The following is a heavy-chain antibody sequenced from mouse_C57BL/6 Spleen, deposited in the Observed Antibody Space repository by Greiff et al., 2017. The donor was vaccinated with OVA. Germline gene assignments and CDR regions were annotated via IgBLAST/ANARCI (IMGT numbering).Heavy chain of an antibody. V-gene: IGHV5-4*01. J-gene: IGHJ4*01. CDR1: GFTFSSYA. D-gene: IGHD4-1*01. Sequence: EVKVVESGGGLVKPGGSLKLSCAASGFTFSSYAMSWVRQTPEKRLEWVATISDGGSYTYYPDNVKGRFTISRDNAKNNLYLQMSHLKSEDTAMYYCARDGSWDGGAMDYWGQGTSVTVSS. CDR3: ARDGSWDGGAMDY. CDR2: ISDGGSYT.